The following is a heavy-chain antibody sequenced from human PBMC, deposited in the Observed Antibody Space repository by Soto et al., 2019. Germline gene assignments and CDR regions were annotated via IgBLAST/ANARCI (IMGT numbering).Heavy chain of an antibody. Sequence: SLILSCAASGFTFGSYAMSWVRQAPGKGLEWVSAISGSGGSTYYADSVKGRFTISRDNSKNTLYLQMNSLRAEDTAVYYCAKDGITIFRPPAYDILTGYAYWGQGTLVTVSS. CDR3: AKDGITIFRPPAYDILTGYAY. CDR1: GFTFGSYA. J-gene: IGHJ4*02. D-gene: IGHD3-9*01. CDR2: ISGSGGST. V-gene: IGHV3-23*01.